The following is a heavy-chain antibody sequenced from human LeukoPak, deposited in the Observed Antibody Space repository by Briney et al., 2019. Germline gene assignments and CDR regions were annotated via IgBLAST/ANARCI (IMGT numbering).Heavy chain of an antibody. D-gene: IGHD1-26*01. CDR1: GFTFSSYS. Sequence: PGGSLRLSCAASGFTFSSYSMNWVRQAPGKGLEWVSYISSTSTIYYADSVKGRFTISRDNAKNSLYLKMNSLRAEDTAVYYCARDSIVGVIIKDFFWGQGTLVTVSS. CDR3: ARDSIVGVIIKDFF. J-gene: IGHJ4*02. V-gene: IGHV3-48*01. CDR2: ISSTSTI.